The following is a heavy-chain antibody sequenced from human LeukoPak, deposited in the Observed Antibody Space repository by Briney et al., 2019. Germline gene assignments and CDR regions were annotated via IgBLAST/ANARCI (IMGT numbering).Heavy chain of an antibody. CDR3: AKGDYGGNSHTFDI. CDR2: ILYDGSNK. V-gene: IGHV3-30*18. D-gene: IGHD4-23*01. J-gene: IGHJ3*02. Sequence: GGSLRLSCAASGFTFSAFAMHWVRQAPGKGLEWVAVILYDGSNKYYADSVKGRLTISRDNSKNTLSLQVNSLRSEDTAVYFCAKGDYGGNSHTFDIWGQGTLVTVSS. CDR1: GFTFSAFA.